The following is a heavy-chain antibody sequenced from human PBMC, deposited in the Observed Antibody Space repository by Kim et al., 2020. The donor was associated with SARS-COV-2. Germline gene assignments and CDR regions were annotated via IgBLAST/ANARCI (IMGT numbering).Heavy chain of an antibody. V-gene: IGHV3-21*01. CDR3: ARANVVEASYYDNGRAFDI. J-gene: IGHJ3*02. CDR2: ISSATTYI. Sequence: GSLRLSCAASGFAFGYHTMNWVRQAPGKRLEWVSSISSATTYIYYADSVKGRFTISRDNAKNSLYLQMNSLSAEDTAVYYCARANVVEASYYDNGRAFDIWGQGTMVTVSS. D-gene: IGHD3-16*01. CDR1: GFAFGYHT.